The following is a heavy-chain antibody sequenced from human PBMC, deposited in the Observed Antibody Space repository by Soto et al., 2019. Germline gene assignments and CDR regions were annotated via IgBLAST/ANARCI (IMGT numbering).Heavy chain of an antibody. Sequence: HPGGSLRLSCAASGFTFSSYGMHWVRQAPGKGLEWVAVIWYDGSNKYYADSVKGRFTISRDNSKNTLYLQMNSLRAEDTAVYYCAREHSSSYNLYYYGMDVWGQGTTVTVSS. CDR1: GFTFSSYG. V-gene: IGHV3-33*01. CDR2: IWYDGSNK. CDR3: AREHSSSYNLYYYGMDV. D-gene: IGHD6-6*01. J-gene: IGHJ6*02.